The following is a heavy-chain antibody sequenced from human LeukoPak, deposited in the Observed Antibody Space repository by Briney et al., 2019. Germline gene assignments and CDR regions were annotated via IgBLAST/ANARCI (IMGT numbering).Heavy chain of an antibody. D-gene: IGHD3-22*01. Sequence: SETLSLTCAVYGGSFSGYYWSWIRQPPGKGLEWIGEINHSGSTNYNPSLKSRVTISVDTSKNQFSLKLGSVTAADTAVYYCARVWRYYDSSGYYYSYYYYYGMDVWGQGTTVTVSS. CDR1: GGSFSGYY. CDR2: INHSGST. V-gene: IGHV4-34*01. J-gene: IGHJ6*02. CDR3: ARVWRYYDSSGYYYSYYYYYGMDV.